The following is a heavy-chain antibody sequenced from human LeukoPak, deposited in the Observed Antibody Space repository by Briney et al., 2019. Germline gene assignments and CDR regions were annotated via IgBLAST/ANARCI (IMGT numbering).Heavy chain of an antibody. Sequence: PSETLSLTCAVYGGSFSAYYWSWVRQPPGKGLEWIGEINHSGSTNYNPSLKRRVTISVDTSKNPFSLKLSSVTAADTAVYYCARGGITSHYYYYYMDVWGKGTTVTVSS. V-gene: IGHV4-34*01. CDR2: INHSGST. CDR1: GGSFSAYY. J-gene: IGHJ6*03. D-gene: IGHD1-14*01. CDR3: ARGGITSHYYYYYMDV.